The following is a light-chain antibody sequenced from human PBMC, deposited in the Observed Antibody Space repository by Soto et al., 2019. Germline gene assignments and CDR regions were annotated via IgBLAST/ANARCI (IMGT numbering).Light chain of an antibody. J-gene: IGKJ4*01. Sequence: DIQMTQSPSSLSASVGDSVTITCRSSQSINKYLNWYQQKPGKAPKLLIHTASSLQSGVPSRFSGRGFGTDFTLSISTLQPEDFGTYYCQQSYNTPLTVGGGTKVEI. CDR3: QQSYNTPLT. CDR1: QSINKY. V-gene: IGKV1-39*01. CDR2: TAS.